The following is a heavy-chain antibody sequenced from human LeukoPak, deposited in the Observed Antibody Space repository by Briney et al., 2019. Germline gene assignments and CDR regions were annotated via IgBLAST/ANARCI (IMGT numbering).Heavy chain of an antibody. CDR2: INPNTGGT. D-gene: IGHD2-2*01. CDR3: ARDPDVVVEPAAVRVDY. V-gene: IGHV1-2*02. Sequence: ASVKVSCKASGYTFTAYYMHWVRQAPGQGLEWMGWINPNTGGTNYAQQFQGRVTMTRGTSFSTAYMDLNRLTSDDTAVYYCARDPDVVVEPAAVRVDYWGQGTLVTVSA. CDR1: GYTFTAYY. J-gene: IGHJ4*02.